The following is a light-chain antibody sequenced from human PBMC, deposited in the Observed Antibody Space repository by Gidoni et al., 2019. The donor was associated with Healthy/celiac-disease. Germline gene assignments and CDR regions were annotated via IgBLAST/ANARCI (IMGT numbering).Light chain of an antibody. J-gene: IGKJ4*01. Sequence: DIPLTQSPSSLSASVGDRVTITCQASQDISNYLNWYQQKPGKGPKLLIYDASNLETGVPSRCSGSGSGTDFTFTISSLQPEDIATYYCQQYDNLPVFGGGTKVEIK. CDR3: QQYDNLPV. V-gene: IGKV1-33*01. CDR2: DAS. CDR1: QDISNY.